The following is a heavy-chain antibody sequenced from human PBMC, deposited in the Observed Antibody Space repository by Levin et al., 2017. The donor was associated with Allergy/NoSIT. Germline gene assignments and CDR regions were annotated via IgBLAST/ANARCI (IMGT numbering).Heavy chain of an antibody. D-gene: IGHD1-26*01. CDR3: VTDLMWAFDN. CDR1: GFTFTNYP. V-gene: IGHV3-48*04. Sequence: GESLKISCATSGFTFTNYPMNWVRQAPGKGLEWLSNSRADSNIVTYSGSVKGRFTVSRDNAKRSLFLQMDSLRADDTAIYYCVTDLMWAFDNWGQGTLVTVSA. CDR2: SRADSNIV. J-gene: IGHJ4*01.